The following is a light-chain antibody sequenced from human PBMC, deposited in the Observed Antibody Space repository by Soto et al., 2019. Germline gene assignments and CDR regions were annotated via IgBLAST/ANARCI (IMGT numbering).Light chain of an antibody. CDR2: EGS. CDR1: SSDVGSYKL. V-gene: IGLV2-23*01. Sequence: HSVLTQPASVSGSPGQSITISCTGTSSDVGSYKLVSWYQQYPGKAPKLMIYEGSKRPSGVSNRFSGSKSGNTASLTISGLQAEDEADYYCCSYASSTTFVLFGGGTKLTVL. CDR3: CSYASSTTFVL. J-gene: IGLJ2*01.